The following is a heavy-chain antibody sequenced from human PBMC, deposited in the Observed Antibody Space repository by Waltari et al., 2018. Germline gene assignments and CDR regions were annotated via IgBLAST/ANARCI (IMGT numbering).Heavy chain of an antibody. CDR3: QIGSGAFDI. D-gene: IGHD3-16*01. Sequence: EVQLVESGGGLVQPGGSLRLPCAASGFLFRGFVVHWVRQASGKGLEWVGRIRSKRNNYATAYIASVKGRFTISRDDLKNTAYLQMDSLKTEDTAVYYCQIGSGAFDIWGRGTMVTVSS. CDR2: IRSKRNNYAT. V-gene: IGHV3-73*01. CDR1: GFLFRGFV. J-gene: IGHJ3*02.